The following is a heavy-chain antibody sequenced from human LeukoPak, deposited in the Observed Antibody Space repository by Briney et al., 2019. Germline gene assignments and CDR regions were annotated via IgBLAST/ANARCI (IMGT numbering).Heavy chain of an antibody. J-gene: IGHJ5*02. Sequence: SETLSLTCTVSGGSISSSSYYWGWIHQPPGKGLEWIGSIYYSGSTYYNPSLKSRVTISVDTSNNKFSLKLSSVTAADTAVYYCARYISYYGSGSFNWFDPWGQGTLVAVSS. V-gene: IGHV4-39*01. CDR3: ARYISYYGSGSFNWFDP. D-gene: IGHD3-10*01. CDR2: IYYSGST. CDR1: GGSISSSSYY.